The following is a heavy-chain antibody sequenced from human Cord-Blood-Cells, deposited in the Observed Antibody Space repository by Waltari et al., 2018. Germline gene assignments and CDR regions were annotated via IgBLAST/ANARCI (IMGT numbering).Heavy chain of an antibody. CDR1: GYTFTGYY. CDR3: AITGYSSSWYAFDI. J-gene: IGHJ3*02. CDR2: INPNSCGT. Sequence: QVQLVQSGAEVKKPGASVKVSCKASGYTFTGYYMHWVRQAPGQGLEWMGRINPNSCGTNYAQKFQGRVTMTRDTSISTAYMELSRLRSDDTAVYYCAITGYSSSWYAFDIWGQGTMVTVSS. D-gene: IGHD6-13*01. V-gene: IGHV1-2*06.